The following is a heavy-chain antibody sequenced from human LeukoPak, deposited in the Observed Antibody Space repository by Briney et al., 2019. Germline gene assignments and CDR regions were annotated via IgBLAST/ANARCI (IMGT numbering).Heavy chain of an antibody. J-gene: IGHJ4*02. CDR2: ISGSGTST. CDR3: AKESSYYYVFDY. Sequence: GRSLRLSCAASGFTFSSYAMSWVRQAPGKGLEWVSAISGSGTSTYYADSVKGRFTISRDNSKNTLYLQMNSLRAEDTAVYYCAKESSYYYVFDYWGQGTLVTVSS. V-gene: IGHV3-23*01. CDR1: GFTFSSYA. D-gene: IGHD3-10*02.